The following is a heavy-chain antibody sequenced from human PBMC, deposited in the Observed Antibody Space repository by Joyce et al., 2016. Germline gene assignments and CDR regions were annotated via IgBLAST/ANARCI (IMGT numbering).Heavy chain of an antibody. D-gene: IGHD3-22*01. J-gene: IGHJ3*02. CDR3: AREYDSSGPDAFDI. CDR1: GGSIGRGRYY. Sequence: QLQLQESGPGLMKPSETLSLPCTFSGGSIGRGRYYCGWIRQPPGKALEWIGNIYYTGGTYYSPPLQSLVSISLHTSKNQCAQRLSSVTAADTAVYYCAREYDSSGPDAFDIWGHGTRVTVSS. V-gene: IGHV4-39*07. CDR2: IYYTGGT.